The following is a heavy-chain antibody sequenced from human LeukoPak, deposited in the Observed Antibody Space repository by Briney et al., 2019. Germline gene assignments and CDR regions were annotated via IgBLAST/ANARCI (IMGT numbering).Heavy chain of an antibody. V-gene: IGHV3-23*01. Sequence: QTGGSLRLSCAASGFTFSSYAVSWVRQAPGKGLAWVSAISDSGDRTQYADSVRGRFTISRDNSKDTLYLQLDSLRAEDTAVYYCAKGSSNWRDYYYFDYWGQGTLVTVSS. CDR2: ISDSGDRT. D-gene: IGHD6-13*01. CDR1: GFTFSSYA. CDR3: AKGSSNWRDYYYFDY. J-gene: IGHJ4*02.